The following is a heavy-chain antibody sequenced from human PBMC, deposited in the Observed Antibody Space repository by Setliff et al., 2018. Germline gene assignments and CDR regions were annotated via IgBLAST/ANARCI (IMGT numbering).Heavy chain of an antibody. J-gene: IGHJ6*03. Sequence: SVKVSCKASGGTFNNYAISWVRQAPGQGLKWMGGIIPIFGTTKYAQKFQGRVTITADESTSTAYMELSSLRSEDTAVYYCAREGVDTRSSTDYRYYMDVWGKGTTVTVSS. D-gene: IGHD5-18*01. V-gene: IGHV1-69*13. CDR2: IIPIFGTT. CDR3: AREGVDTRSSTDYRYYMDV. CDR1: GGTFNNYA.